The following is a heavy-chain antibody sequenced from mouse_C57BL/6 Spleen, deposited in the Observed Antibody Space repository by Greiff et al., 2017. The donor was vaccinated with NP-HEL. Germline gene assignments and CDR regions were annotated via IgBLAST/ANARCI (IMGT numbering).Heavy chain of an antibody. Sequence: VQLQQSGPGLVQPSQSLSITCTVSGFSLTSYGVHWVRQSPGKGLEWLGVIWSGRSTDYNAAFISRLSISKDNSKSQVFFKMNSLQADDTAIYSCARYYSKTYYAMDYWGQGTSVTVSS. V-gene: IGHV2-2*01. CDR2: IWSGRST. CDR1: GFSLTSYG. D-gene: IGHD2-5*01. CDR3: ARYYSKTYYAMDY. J-gene: IGHJ4*01.